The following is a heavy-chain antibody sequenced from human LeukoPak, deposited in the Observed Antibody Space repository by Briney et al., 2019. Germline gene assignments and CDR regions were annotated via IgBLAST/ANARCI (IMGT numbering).Heavy chain of an antibody. V-gene: IGHV3-74*01. CDR3: ARGKGGGDY. J-gene: IGHJ4*02. Sequence: PGGSLRLSCAGSGITFSSYWMHWVRQAPGKGLVWVSRINSDGRSTNYADSVKGRFTISRDNAKNSLYLQMNSLRAEDTAVYYCARGKGGGDYWGQGTLVTVSS. CDR1: GITFSSYW. CDR2: INSDGRST. D-gene: IGHD3-16*01.